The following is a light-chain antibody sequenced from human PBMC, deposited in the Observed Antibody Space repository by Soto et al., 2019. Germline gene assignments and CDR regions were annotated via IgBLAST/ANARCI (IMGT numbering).Light chain of an antibody. CDR1: QRISSH. Sequence: EIVLTQSPVTLPLSTGERATLSCRASQRISSHLAWYQQKPGRAPRLLIYDASNRATGIPAKFSGSGSETDFTLTISSLEPEDFAVYYCQQRNTWPFTFGEGTKVEIK. CDR2: DAS. V-gene: IGKV3-11*01. J-gene: IGKJ4*01. CDR3: QQRNTWPFT.